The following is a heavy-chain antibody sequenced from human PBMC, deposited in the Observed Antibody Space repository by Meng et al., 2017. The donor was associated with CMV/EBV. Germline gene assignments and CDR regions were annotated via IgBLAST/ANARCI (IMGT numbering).Heavy chain of an antibody. CDR3: ARGYCSSTSCPNYFDY. J-gene: IGHJ4*02. D-gene: IGHD2-2*01. CDR2: INHSGST. Sequence: SETLSLTCAVYGGSFSGYYWSWIRQPPGKGLEWIGEINHSGSTNYNPSLKSRVTISVDTSKNQFSLKLSSATAADTAVYYCARGYCSSTSCPNYFDYWGQGTLVTVSS. CDR1: GGSFSGYY. V-gene: IGHV4-34*01.